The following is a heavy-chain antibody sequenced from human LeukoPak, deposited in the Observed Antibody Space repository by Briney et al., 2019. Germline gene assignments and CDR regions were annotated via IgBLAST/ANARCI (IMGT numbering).Heavy chain of an antibody. D-gene: IGHD6-19*01. CDR3: ARLTAVALIDY. CDR2: IYHSGST. V-gene: IGHV4-38-2*01. Sequence: SETLSLTCAVSGYSISSGYYWGWIRQPPGKGLEWIGSIYHSGSTYYNPSLKSRVTISVDTSKNQFSLKLSSVTAADTAVYSCARLTAVALIDYWGQGTLVTVSS. CDR1: GYSISSGYY. J-gene: IGHJ4*02.